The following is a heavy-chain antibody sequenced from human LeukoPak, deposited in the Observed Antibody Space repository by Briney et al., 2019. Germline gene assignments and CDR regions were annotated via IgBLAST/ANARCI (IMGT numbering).Heavy chain of an antibody. V-gene: IGHV1-46*01. CDR1: GYTFTSYY. CDR2: INPSGGST. Sequence: ASVKVSCKASGYTFTSYYMHWVRQAPGQGLEWMGIINPSGGSTSYAQKFQGRVTMTRDMSTSTVYMELSRLRSDDTAVYYCARGGTYYYGSGSYHYYYMDVWGKGTTVTISS. J-gene: IGHJ6*03. D-gene: IGHD3-10*01. CDR3: ARGGTYYYGSGSYHYYYMDV.